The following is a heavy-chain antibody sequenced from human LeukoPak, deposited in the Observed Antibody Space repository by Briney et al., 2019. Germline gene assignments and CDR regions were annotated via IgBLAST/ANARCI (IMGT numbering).Heavy chain of an antibody. CDR1: GGSISGGGYS. V-gene: IGHV4-30-2*01. Sequence: SQTLSLTCAVSGGSISGGGYSWSWIRQPPGKGLEWIGYIYHSGSTYYNPSLKSRVTISVDRSKNQFSLKLSSVTAADTAVYYCALSGSDAFDIWGQGTMVTVSS. D-gene: IGHD1-26*01. CDR3: ALSGSDAFDI. CDR2: IYHSGST. J-gene: IGHJ3*02.